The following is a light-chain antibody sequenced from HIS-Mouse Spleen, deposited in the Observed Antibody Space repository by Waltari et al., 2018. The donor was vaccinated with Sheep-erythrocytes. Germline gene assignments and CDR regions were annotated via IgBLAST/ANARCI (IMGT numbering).Light chain of an antibody. V-gene: IGLV2-11*01. Sequence: QSALTQPRSVSGSPGPSVTISCTGTSSDFGGYHYVSWYQQHPGKAPKLMIYDVSKRPSGVPDRFSGSKSGNTASLTISGLQAEDEADYYCCSYAGSYNHVFATGTKVTVL. CDR1: SSDFGGYHY. J-gene: IGLJ1*01. CDR3: CSYAGSYNHV. CDR2: DVS.